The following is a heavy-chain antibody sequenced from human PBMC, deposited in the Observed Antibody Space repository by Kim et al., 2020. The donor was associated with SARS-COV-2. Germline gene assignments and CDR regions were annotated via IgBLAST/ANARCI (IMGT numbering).Heavy chain of an antibody. J-gene: IGHJ1*01. CDR2: IYYSGST. D-gene: IGHD6-13*01. CDR3: ARHGAAGMGEFQH. Sequence: SETLSLTCTVSGGSISSSSYYWGWIRQPPGKGLEWIGSIYYSGSTYYNPSLKSRVTISVDTSKNQFSLKLSSVTAADTAVYYCARHGAAGMGEFQHWGQGTLVTVSS. V-gene: IGHV4-39*01. CDR1: GGSISSSSYY.